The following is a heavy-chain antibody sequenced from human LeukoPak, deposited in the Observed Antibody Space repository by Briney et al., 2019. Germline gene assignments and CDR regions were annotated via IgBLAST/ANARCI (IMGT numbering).Heavy chain of an antibody. D-gene: IGHD3-3*01. J-gene: IGHJ6*03. V-gene: IGHV1-69*05. CDR1: GGTFSSYA. Sequence: GASVKVSCKASGGTFSSYAISWVRQAPGQGLEWMGGIIPIFGTANYAQKFQGRVTITTDESTSTAYMELSSLRSEDTAVYYCARSSYDTIFGDYYMDVWGKGTTVTVSS. CDR2: IIPIFGTA. CDR3: ARSSYDTIFGDYYMDV.